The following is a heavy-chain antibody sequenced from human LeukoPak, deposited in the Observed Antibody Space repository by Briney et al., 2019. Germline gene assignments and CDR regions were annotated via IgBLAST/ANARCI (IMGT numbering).Heavy chain of an antibody. CDR2: IKSKTDGGTT. CDR1: GFTFSNAW. V-gene: IGHV3-15*01. Sequence: PGGSLRLSCAASGFTFSNAWMSWVRQAPGKGLEWVGRIKSKTDGGTTDYAAPVKGRFTISRDDSKNTLYLQMNSLKTEDTAVYYCTTGGWLSGIVRWANDAFDIWGQGTMVTVSS. D-gene: IGHD3-9*01. J-gene: IGHJ3*02. CDR3: TTGGWLSGIVRWANDAFDI.